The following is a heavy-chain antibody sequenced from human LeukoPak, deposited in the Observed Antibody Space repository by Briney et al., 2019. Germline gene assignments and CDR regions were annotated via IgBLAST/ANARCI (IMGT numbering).Heavy chain of an antibody. CDR1: GFTFSSYW. V-gene: IGHV3-7*01. CDR3: ARDGKQLVHHSWFRP. CDR2: IKEDGSEK. J-gene: IGHJ5*02. Sequence: GGSLRLSCAASGFTFSSYWMSRVRQAPGKGLEWVDTIKEDGSEKYSVESVKGRFTISRDNAKNSLYLQMNSLRVEDTAVYYCARDGKQLVHHSWFRPWGQGTLVTVSS. D-gene: IGHD6-13*01.